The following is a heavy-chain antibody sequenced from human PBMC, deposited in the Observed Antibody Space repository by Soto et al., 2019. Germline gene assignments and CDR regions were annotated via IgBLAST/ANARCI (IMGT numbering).Heavy chain of an antibody. V-gene: IGHV4-39*01. CDR1: GGSISSSSYY. Sequence: SETLSLTCTVSGGSISSSSYYWGWIRQPPGKGLEWIGSIYYSGSTYHNPSLKSRVTISVDTSKNLFSLRLSSVSAADTALYYCARQRNDDFWSGYLNWFDSWGQGSLVIVSS. J-gene: IGHJ5*01. D-gene: IGHD3-3*01. CDR3: ARQRNDDFWSGYLNWFDS. CDR2: IYYSGST.